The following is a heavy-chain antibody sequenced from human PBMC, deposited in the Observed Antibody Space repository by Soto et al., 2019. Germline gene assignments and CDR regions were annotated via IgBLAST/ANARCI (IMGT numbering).Heavy chain of an antibody. D-gene: IGHD6-25*01. V-gene: IGHV3-53*01. CDR1: GFTVSNNY. CDR3: ASQRGGGGY. Sequence: EVQLVESGGGLIQPGGSLRLSCAVSGFTVSNNYMSWVRQAPGKGLEGVSVIYSGGYTAYGDSVKGRFTISRDNSKNTLSLKMDARGADDPAVFYGASQRGGGGYWGQGTLVTVSS. CDR2: IYSGGYT. J-gene: IGHJ4*02.